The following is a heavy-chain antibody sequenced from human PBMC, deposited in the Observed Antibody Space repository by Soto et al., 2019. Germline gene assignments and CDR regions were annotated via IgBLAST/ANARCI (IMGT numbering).Heavy chain of an antibody. CDR2: INHSGST. CDR1: GGSFSGYY. V-gene: IGHV4-34*01. J-gene: IGHJ6*03. Sequence: SETLSLTCAVYGGSFSGYYWSWIRQPPGKGLEWIGEINHSGSTNYNPSLKSRVTISVDTSKNQFSLKLSSVTAADTAVYYCARGGPYYDFWGGYYSGSYYMDVWGKGTTVTVSS. D-gene: IGHD3-3*01. CDR3: ARGGPYYDFWGGYYSGSYYMDV.